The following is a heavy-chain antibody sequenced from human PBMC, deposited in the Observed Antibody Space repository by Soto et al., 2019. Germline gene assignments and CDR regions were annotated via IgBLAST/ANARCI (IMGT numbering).Heavy chain of an antibody. J-gene: IGHJ4*02. D-gene: IGHD3-16*02. CDR3: LREGSTFGGVIAN. Sequence: DVQLVQSGAEVKKPRESLKISCKGSGYSFTSYWIGWVRQTPGKGLEWMGIIYPGDSDSVYSPSFEGQVTFSADKSIATAYLQWSSLRASDTAMYYCLREGSTFGGVIANWGQGTLVTVS. V-gene: IGHV5-51*01. CDR1: GYSFTSYW. CDR2: IYPGDSDS.